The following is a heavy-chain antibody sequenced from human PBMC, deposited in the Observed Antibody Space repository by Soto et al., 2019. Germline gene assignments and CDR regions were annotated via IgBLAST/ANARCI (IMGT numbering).Heavy chain of an antibody. Sequence: QVTLKESSPVLVKATETLTLTCSISGFSLTTGRSGVSWIRQPPGKARGWLAHIFSNNESSYSPSLQHRLSRSADSSRRPVVLTMTNVGPVDTGPYFCAHLVADPSAYHYTFDVWVQGASVTVS. CDR3: AHLVADPSAYHYTFDV. CDR2: IFSNNES. CDR1: GFSLTTGRSG. V-gene: IGHV2-26*03. D-gene: IGHD3-16*02. J-gene: IGHJ6*02.